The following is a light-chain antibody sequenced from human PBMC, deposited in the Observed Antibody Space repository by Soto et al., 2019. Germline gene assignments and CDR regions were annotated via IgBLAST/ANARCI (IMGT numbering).Light chain of an antibody. CDR1: SSDIGDYKY. Sequence: QSALTQPASVSGSPGQSITISCTATSSDIGDYKYVSWYKQHPGKAPKLMIYDVSNRPSGVSNRFSGSKSGNTASLTISGLQTEDEADYYCSLYTDSSFVIFGGGTKLTVL. J-gene: IGLJ2*01. V-gene: IGLV2-14*03. CDR2: DVS. CDR3: SLYTDSSFVI.